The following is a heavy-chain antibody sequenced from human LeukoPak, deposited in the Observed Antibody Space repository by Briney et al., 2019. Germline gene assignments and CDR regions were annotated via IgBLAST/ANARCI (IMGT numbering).Heavy chain of an antibody. CDR2: INPNSGGT. Sequence: GASVKVSCKASGYTFTGYYMHWVRQAPGQGLEWMGWINPNSGGTNYAQKFQGRVTMTRDTSISTAYMELSRLRSDDTAVYYCARSLLPRAGHFDDWGQGTLVTVSS. J-gene: IGHJ4*02. D-gene: IGHD3-22*01. V-gene: IGHV1-2*02. CDR3: ARSLLPRAGHFDD. CDR1: GYTFTGYY.